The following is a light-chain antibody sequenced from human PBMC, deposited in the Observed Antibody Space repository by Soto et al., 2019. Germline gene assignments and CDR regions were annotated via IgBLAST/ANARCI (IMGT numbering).Light chain of an antibody. J-gene: IGKJ4*01. V-gene: IGKV1-27*01. CDR3: QKQNAAPLT. CDR1: QGIGNY. Sequence: DIQMTRSRSSLSASVGCRLTTTCRASQGIGNYLALYQQKPGKVPKLLIYTSSTLQSGVPSRFSGSGSGTDFTLTISNLKHEDVATYYCQKQNAAPLTFGGGTKVDIK. CDR2: TSS.